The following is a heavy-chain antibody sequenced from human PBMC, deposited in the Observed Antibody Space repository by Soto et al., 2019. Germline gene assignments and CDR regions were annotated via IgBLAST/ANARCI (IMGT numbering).Heavy chain of an antibody. V-gene: IGHV3-74*01. CDR1: GFTFSNYY. D-gene: IGHD3-3*01. CDR3: AREVRVRGFAFDI. CDR2: ISSDGTTT. J-gene: IGHJ3*02. Sequence: GGSLRLSCAASGFTFSNYYMHWVRQAPGKGPVWVSRISSDGTTTTYADSVKGRFTISRDNSKNMLYLQMNSLRVEDTAVYYCAREVRVRGFAFDIWGQGTMVTVSS.